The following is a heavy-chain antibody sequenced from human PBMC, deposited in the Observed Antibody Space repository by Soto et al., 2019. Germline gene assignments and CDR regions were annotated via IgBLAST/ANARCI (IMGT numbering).Heavy chain of an antibody. Sequence: GGSLRLSCAASGFTFTNYWMHWVRQVPGKGLVWVSRIDGVGTGTSYSDSVRGRFTISRDNAENMLYLQMNSLGAEDTAVYYCAKGGGSCCFDYWGQGTLVTVSS. CDR1: GFTFTNYW. CDR2: IDGVGTGT. J-gene: IGHJ4*02. CDR3: AKGGGSCCFDY. V-gene: IGHV3-74*01. D-gene: IGHD2-15*01.